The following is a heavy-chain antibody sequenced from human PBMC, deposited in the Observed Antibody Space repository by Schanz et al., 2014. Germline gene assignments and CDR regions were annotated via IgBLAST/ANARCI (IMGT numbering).Heavy chain of an antibody. CDR2: ISGSGGST. CDR1: GFTFSSYA. CDR3: ASLIGTTSAHFYGMDV. Sequence: EVQLVESGGGLVQPGGSLRLSCAASGFTFSSYAMSWVRQAPGKGLEWVSTISGSGGSTYYADSVKGRFTISRDNSKNNLSLQLNSLRADDTAVYYCASLIGTTSAHFYGMDVWGQGTTVTVSS. V-gene: IGHV3-23*04. J-gene: IGHJ6*02. D-gene: IGHD1-7*01.